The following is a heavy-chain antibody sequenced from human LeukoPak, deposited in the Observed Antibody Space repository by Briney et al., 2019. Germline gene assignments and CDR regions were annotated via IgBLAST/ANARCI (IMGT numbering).Heavy chain of an antibody. J-gene: IGHJ3*01. Sequence: GGSLRLSCAASGFSFSTYAMTWVRQAPGKGLEWVSAFSATDGSTQYAESVKGRFTISKDSTANTLFLQINSLRAEDTAVYYCARCQIAAAGTGAFDVWGQGTMVTVSS. CDR1: GFSFSTYA. V-gene: IGHV3-23*01. D-gene: IGHD6-13*01. CDR3: ARCQIAAAGTGAFDV. CDR2: FSATDGST.